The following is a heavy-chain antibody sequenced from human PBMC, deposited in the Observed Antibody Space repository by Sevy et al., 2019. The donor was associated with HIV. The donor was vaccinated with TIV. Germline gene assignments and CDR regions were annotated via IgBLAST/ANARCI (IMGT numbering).Heavy chain of an antibody. CDR1: GGSISSSSYY. D-gene: IGHD2-15*01. J-gene: IGHJ4*02. CDR3: ARHGPVFVVVVAAIEY. Sequence: SETLSLTCTVSGGSISSSSYYWGWIRQPPGKGLEWIGTFYYSGSTYYNPSLKSRVTISADTSKNQFSLKLRSVTAADTAVYYCARHGPVFVVVVAAIEYWGQGTLVTVSS. V-gene: IGHV4-39*01. CDR2: FYYSGST.